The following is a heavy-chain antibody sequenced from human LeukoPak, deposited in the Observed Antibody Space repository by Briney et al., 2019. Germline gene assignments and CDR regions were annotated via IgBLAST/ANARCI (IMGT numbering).Heavy chain of an antibody. J-gene: IGHJ4*02. CDR2: IYYSGST. CDR3: ARTGYSSGWYGYLDY. Sequence: SETLPLTCTVSGGSISSYYWSWIRQPPGKGLEWIGYIYYSGSTNYNPSLKSRVTISVDTSKNQFSLKLSSVTAADTAVYYCARTGYSSGWYGYLDYWGQGTLVTVSS. CDR1: GGSISSYY. V-gene: IGHV4-59*08. D-gene: IGHD6-19*01.